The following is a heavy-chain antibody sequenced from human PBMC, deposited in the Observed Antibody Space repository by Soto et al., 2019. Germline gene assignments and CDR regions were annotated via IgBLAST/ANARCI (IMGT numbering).Heavy chain of an antibody. V-gene: IGHV4-59*01. Sequence: QVQLQESGPGLLKPSETLSLTCTVSGGSISNYYWSWVRQSPGRGLEWIGYVFYTGTTHYNPSLKSRVTISLDTSKNQFSLMLSSVTAADTAVYYCATEGLRGGRDYWGQGTLVTVSS. J-gene: IGHJ4*02. CDR3: ATEGLRGGRDY. CDR1: GGSISNYY. CDR2: VFYTGTT.